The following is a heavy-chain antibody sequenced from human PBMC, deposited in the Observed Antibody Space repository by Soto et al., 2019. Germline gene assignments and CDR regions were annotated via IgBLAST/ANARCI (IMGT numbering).Heavy chain of an antibody. V-gene: IGHV4-38-2*02. CDR1: ADSVTSGFY. CDR2: VYPSGNT. D-gene: IGHD5-12*01. J-gene: IGHJ5*02. CDR3: GGYTASHNWFDP. Sequence: SQTRSLTCTVSADSVTSGFYWGWIRQSAGQGLEWLGTVYPSGNTYYNPSVRGRVSMSLGPSKNQFSLSLTSVTAAHTARHFSGGYTASHNWFDPWGQGTLVTVPS.